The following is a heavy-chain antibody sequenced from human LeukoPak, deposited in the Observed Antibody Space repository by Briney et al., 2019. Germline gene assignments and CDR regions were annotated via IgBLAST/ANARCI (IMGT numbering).Heavy chain of an antibody. CDR3: ARRMTTLDQ. CDR2: INDSGGTT. V-gene: IGHV3-23*01. Sequence: GGSLRLSCTVSGFTFSTYAMTWVRQAPGKGLEWVSTINDSGGTTYYADSVKGRFTISRDNSKNTLNLQMNSLRAEDTAIYYCARRMTTLDQWGQGTLVTVSS. CDR1: GFTFSTYA. J-gene: IGHJ5*02. D-gene: IGHD4-11*01.